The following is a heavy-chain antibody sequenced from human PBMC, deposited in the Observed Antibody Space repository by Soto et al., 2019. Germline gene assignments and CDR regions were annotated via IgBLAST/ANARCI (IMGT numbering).Heavy chain of an antibody. CDR1: GGSISSSSYY. CDR3: ARDPSGVVTAAKYYFDY. J-gene: IGHJ4*02. V-gene: IGHV4-39*07. D-gene: IGHD2-21*02. CDR2: IYYSGST. Sequence: SETLSLTCTVSGGSISSSSYYWGWIRQPPGKGLEWIGSIYYSGSTYYNPSLKSRVTISVDTSKNQFSLKLSSVTAADTAVYYCARDPSGVVTAAKYYFDYWGQGTLVTVSS.